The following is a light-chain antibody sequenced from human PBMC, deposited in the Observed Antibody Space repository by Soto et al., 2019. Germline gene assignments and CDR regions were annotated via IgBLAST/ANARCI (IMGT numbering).Light chain of an antibody. Sequence: DIQLTQSPAFLSASVGDRVTITCRASQGISSYLAWYQQKPGKAPKVLIYATSTLQSGVPSRFSGSGSGTEFTLTISSLQPEDCATYYCQQLNSYLGAFGPGTKVDV. CDR2: ATS. CDR1: QGISSY. V-gene: IGKV1-9*01. J-gene: IGKJ3*01. CDR3: QQLNSYLGA.